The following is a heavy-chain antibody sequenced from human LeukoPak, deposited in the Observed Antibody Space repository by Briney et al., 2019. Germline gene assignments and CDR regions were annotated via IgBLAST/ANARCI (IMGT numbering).Heavy chain of an antibody. CDR2: ISSDGSST. J-gene: IGHJ5*02. CDR3: ARETYSSSWYVPDAHYNWFDP. CDR1: GLTFSSYW. D-gene: IGHD6-13*01. V-gene: IGHV3-74*01. Sequence: GGSLRLSCAASGLTFSSYWMHWVRQAPGKGLVWVSRISSDGSSTNYADFVKGRFTISRDNARNTLYLQMNSLRAEDTAVYYCARETYSSSWYVPDAHYNWFDPWGQGTLVTVSS.